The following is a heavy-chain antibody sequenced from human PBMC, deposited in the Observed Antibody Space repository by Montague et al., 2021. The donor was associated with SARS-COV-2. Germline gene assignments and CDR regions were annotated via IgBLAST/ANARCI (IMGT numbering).Heavy chain of an antibody. CDR3: ARRGSSVCVATVSAELDF. Sequence: SETLSLTCAVSGGSFSGYYWSWIRQPPEKGLEWIGEINYSGRTNYNPSLKSRVTMSVDTSKNQFSLKLSSVTAADTAVYYCARRGSSVCVATVSAELDFWGQGTLVTVSS. CDR2: INYSGRT. J-gene: IGHJ4*02. V-gene: IGHV4-34*01. CDR1: GGSFSGYY. D-gene: IGHD5-12*01.